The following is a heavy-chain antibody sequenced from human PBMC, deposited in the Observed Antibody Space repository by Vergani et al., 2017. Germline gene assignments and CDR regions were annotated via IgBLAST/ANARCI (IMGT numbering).Heavy chain of an antibody. CDR3: ARDHRDYNNYPGTFDI. Sequence: QVQLVESGGGLVKPGGSLRLSCAASGFSFSDYYMTWIRQAPGKGLEWVSYISNSGNTIEYADSVKGRFSISRDNTKSSLFLQMDSLRAEDTAVYYCARDHRDYNNYPGTFDIWGEESMVTVSS. CDR2: ISNSGNTI. CDR1: GFSFSDYY. V-gene: IGHV3-11*01. J-gene: IGHJ3*02. D-gene: IGHD5-24*01.